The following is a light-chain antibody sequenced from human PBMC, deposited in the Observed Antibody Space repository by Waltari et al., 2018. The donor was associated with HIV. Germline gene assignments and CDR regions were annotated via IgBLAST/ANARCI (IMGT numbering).Light chain of an antibody. Sequence: DIEMTQSPSSLSASVGDRVAITCRSSEFINSYLHGYQLTPGKAPRLLVFGASTLHRGVPSRFSGSGSETDYTLTINNLQPEDFGTYFCQQTYNTPHTFGLGTRLEVK. CDR3: QQTYNTPHT. J-gene: IGKJ5*01. CDR1: EFINSY. V-gene: IGKV1-39*01. CDR2: GAS.